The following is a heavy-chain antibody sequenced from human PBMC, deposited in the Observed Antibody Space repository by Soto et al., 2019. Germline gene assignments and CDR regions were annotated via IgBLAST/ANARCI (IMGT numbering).Heavy chain of an antibody. V-gene: IGHV4-59*01. CDR3: ARSDGRY. CDR2: IYDTGGA. J-gene: IGHJ4*02. CDR1: GGSISSFY. Sequence: TLSLTCTVPGGSISSFYWSWIRQSPGKGLEWIGSIYDTGGANYNPSLESRVTISVDTSKNQFSLKLSSVTAADTAVYYCARSDGRYWGQGTLVTVSS.